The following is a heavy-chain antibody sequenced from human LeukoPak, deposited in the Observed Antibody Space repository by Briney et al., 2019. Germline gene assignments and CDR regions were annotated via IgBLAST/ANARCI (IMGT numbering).Heavy chain of an antibody. CDR1: GASISSSH. Sequence: SETLSLTCTVSGASISSSHWSWIRQPPGKGLEWIGYFYSIGTTNYNPSFKSRVTISVDTSKNQFSLRLTSVTAADTAVYYCAGGGPQQLILTWGQGALVTVSS. CDR3: AGGGPQQLILT. CDR2: FYSIGTT. J-gene: IGHJ4*02. D-gene: IGHD6-13*01. V-gene: IGHV4-4*09.